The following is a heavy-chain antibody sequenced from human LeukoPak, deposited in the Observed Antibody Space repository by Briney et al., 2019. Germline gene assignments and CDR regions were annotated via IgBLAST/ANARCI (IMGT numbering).Heavy chain of an antibody. V-gene: IGHV1-2*02. CDR3: ARDLPTIPKLLWFGEARDDAFDI. D-gene: IGHD3-10*01. J-gene: IGHJ3*02. Sequence: ASVKVSCKASGYTFTGYYMYWVRQAPGQGLEWTGWINPNSGGTNYAQKFQGRVTMTGDTSISTAYMELSRLRSDDTAVYYCARDLPTIPKLLWFGEARDDAFDIWGQGTMVTVSS. CDR2: INPNSGGT. CDR1: GYTFTGYY.